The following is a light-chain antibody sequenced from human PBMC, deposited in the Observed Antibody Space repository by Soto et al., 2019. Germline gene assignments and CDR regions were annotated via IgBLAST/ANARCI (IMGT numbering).Light chain of an antibody. V-gene: IGKV2-28*01. CDR1: QSLLHSNGYNY. CDR3: MQALQTPPYT. J-gene: IGKJ2*01. Sequence: DIVMTQSPLSLPVTPGEPASISCRSSQSLLHSNGYNYLDWYLQKPGQSPQLLIYLGSNRASRVRDRFSGSGSGTDFTLKIRRVEAEDVGVYYCMQALQTPPYTFGQGTKLEIK. CDR2: LGS.